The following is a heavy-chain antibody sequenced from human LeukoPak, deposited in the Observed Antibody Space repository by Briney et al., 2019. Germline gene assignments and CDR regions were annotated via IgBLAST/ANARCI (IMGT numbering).Heavy chain of an antibody. D-gene: IGHD1-1*01. CDR2: IGIDSGNT. CDR1: GFPSIEYS. V-gene: IGHV3-48*01. CDR3: ARDHNYAFDN. J-gene: IGHJ4*02. Sequence: GGSLRLSCTASGFPSIEYSMNWVRQAPGKGLEWISYIGIDSGNTKYAASVRGRFTISADKAKNSLYLQMNSLRVEDTAVYYCARDHNYAFDNWGQGTLVSVAS.